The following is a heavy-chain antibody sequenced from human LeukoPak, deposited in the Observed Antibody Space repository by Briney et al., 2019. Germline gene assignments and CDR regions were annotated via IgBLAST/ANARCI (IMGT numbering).Heavy chain of an antibody. CDR2: ISYDGSNK. V-gene: IGHV3-30*18. J-gene: IGHJ6*02. D-gene: IGHD7-27*01. CDR1: GFTFSSYG. CDR3: AKALGIRRGYYYYGMDV. Sequence: PGRSLRLSCAASGFTFSSYGMHWVRQAPGKGLEWVAVISYDGSNKYYADSVKGRFTISRDNSKNTLYLQMNSLRAEDTAVYYCAKALGIRRGYYYYGMDVWGQGTTVTVSS.